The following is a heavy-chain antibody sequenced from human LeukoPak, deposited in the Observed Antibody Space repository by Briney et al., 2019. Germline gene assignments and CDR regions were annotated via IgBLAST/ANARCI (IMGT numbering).Heavy chain of an antibody. CDR2: IYTSGTT. J-gene: IGHJ4*02. CDR3: ARQYTSGWYHDHYFDR. Sequence: PSETLSLTCTVSGYSISSFYWSWIRQPPGKGLEWIGYIYTSGTTNYNPSLQSRVTISVDTSENQFSLTLSSVTAADTAIYFCARQYTSGWYHDHYFDRWGQGTLVTVSS. CDR1: GYSISSFY. V-gene: IGHV4-4*09. D-gene: IGHD6-19*01.